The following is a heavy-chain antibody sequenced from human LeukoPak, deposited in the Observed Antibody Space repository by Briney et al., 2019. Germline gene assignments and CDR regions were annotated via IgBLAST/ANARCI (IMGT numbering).Heavy chain of an antibody. V-gene: IGHV4-59*01. CDR2: IYYSGST. D-gene: IGHD5-18*01. CDR3: ARVSLDTAMNYYGMDV. Sequence: PSETLSLTCTVSGGSISSYYWSWIRQPAGKGLEWIGYIYYSGSTNYNPSLKSRVTISVDTSKNQFSLKLSSVTAADTAVYYCARVSLDTAMNYYGMDVWGQGTTVTVSS. J-gene: IGHJ6*02. CDR1: GGSISSYY.